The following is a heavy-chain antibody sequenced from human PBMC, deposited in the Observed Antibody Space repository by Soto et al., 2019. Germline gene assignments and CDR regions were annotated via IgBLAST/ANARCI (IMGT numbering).Heavy chain of an antibody. CDR1: GFTFSNYG. J-gene: IGHJ4*02. CDR3: ARDSGESSSGWWLYFDD. Sequence: QVRLVESGGGVVQPGRSLRLSCAASGFTFSNYGMHWVRQAPGKGLEWVAVMWYDGSNRYYADSVKGRFTISRDNSKNTLYLQMNSLRAEDTAVYYCARDSGESSSGWWLYFDDWGQGTLVAVSS. CDR2: MWYDGSNR. V-gene: IGHV3-33*01. D-gene: IGHD6-19*01.